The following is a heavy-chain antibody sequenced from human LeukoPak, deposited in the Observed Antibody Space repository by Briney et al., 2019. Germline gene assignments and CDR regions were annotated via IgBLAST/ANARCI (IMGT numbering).Heavy chain of an antibody. CDR3: AKEESIVGVWYFDY. D-gene: IGHD1-26*01. CDR1: GFTFSSYG. V-gene: IGHV3-33*06. J-gene: IGHJ4*02. Sequence: SGGSLRLSCAASGFTFSSYGMHWVRQAPGKGLEWVAVIWYDGSNKYYADSVKGRFTISRDNSKNTLYLQMNSLRAEDTAVYYCAKEESIVGVWYFDYWGQGTLVTVSS. CDR2: IWYDGSNK.